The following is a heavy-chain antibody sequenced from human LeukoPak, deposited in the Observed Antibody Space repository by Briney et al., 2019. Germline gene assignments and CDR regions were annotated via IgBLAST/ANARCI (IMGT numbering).Heavy chain of an antibody. J-gene: IGHJ4*02. Sequence: GGSLRLSCAASGFTFSNAWVSWVRQAPGKGLEWVGRIKSKTDGGTTDYAAPVKGRFTISRDDSKNTLYLQMNSLKTEDTAVYYCTTDPIYDFWSGYYYFDYWGQGTLVTVSS. CDR1: GFTFSNAW. D-gene: IGHD3-3*01. V-gene: IGHV3-15*01. CDR2: IKSKTDGGTT. CDR3: TTDPIYDFWSGYYYFDY.